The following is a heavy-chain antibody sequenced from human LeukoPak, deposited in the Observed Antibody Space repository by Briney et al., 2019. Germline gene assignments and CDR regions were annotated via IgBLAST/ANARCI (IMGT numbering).Heavy chain of an antibody. Sequence: ASVKVSCKASGYTFTSYDINWVRQATGQGLEWMGWINPNSGGTNYAQKFQGRVTMTRDTSISTAYMELSRLRSDDTAVYYCARDPHLAVRGAYWGQGTLVTVSS. V-gene: IGHV1-2*02. J-gene: IGHJ4*02. CDR1: GYTFTSYD. D-gene: IGHD2-21*01. CDR3: ARDPHLAVRGAY. CDR2: INPNSGGT.